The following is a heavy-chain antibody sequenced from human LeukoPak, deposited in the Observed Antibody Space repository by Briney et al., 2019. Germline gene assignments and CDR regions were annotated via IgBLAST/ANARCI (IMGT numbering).Heavy chain of an antibody. Sequence: GGSLRLSCVASGFRFSSYAIHWVRQAPGKGLEWVAATSSSDPGTYHADSVRGRFTISRDNSKNTLYLQMNRLRVEDAAVYYCARAPVTSCRGAFCYPFDYWGQGTLVTVSS. CDR1: GFRFSSYA. J-gene: IGHJ4*02. D-gene: IGHD2-15*01. CDR3: ARAPVTSCRGAFCYPFDY. CDR2: TSSSDPGT. V-gene: IGHV3-23*01.